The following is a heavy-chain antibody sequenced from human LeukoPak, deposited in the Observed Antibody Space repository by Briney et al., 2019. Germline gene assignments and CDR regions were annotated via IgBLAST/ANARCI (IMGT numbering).Heavy chain of an antibody. CDR1: GFTFDDYA. Sequence: PGRSLRLSCAASGFTFDDYAMHWVRQAPGKGLEWVSGISWNSGSIGYADSVKGRFTISRDNAKNSLYLQMNSLRAEDTALYYCAKAKGYYYYYGMDVWGQGTTVTVSS. V-gene: IGHV3-9*01. CDR3: AKAKGYYYYYGMDV. J-gene: IGHJ6*02. CDR2: ISWNSGSI.